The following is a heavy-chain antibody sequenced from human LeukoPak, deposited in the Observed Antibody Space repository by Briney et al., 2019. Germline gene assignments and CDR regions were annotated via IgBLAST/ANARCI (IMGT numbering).Heavy chain of an antibody. J-gene: IGHJ4*02. V-gene: IGHV3-23*01. Sequence: PGGSLRLSCAASGFTFSTSGMSWVRQAPEKGLEWVSTISGSGGTTFYADSVKGRFTVSRDNTRNTVFLQMNSLRAEDTAVYYCAKALYHYEGSGYHYYFDYWGQGTLVTVSS. CDR1: GFTFSTSG. CDR2: ISGSGGTT. D-gene: IGHD3-22*01. CDR3: AKALYHYEGSGYHYYFDY.